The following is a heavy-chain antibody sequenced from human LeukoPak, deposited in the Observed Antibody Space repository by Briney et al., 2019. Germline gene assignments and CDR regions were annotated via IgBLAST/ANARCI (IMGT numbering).Heavy chain of an antibody. J-gene: IGHJ6*03. CDR2: INQSGST. CDR3: ARGQDHYYYYMDV. CDR1: GGSFSGYY. Sequence: SETLSLTCAVYGGSFSGYYWSWIRQPPGKGLEWIGEINQSGSTNYNPSLKSRVTISVDTSKNQFSLKLSSVTAADTAVYYWARGQDHYYYYMDVWGKGTTVTVSS. V-gene: IGHV4-34*01.